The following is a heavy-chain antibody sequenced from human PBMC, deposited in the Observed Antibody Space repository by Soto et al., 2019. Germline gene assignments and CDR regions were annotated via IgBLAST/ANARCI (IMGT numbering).Heavy chain of an antibody. CDR1: GGSFRGHS. J-gene: IGHJ5*01. CDR3: STRAYDTNGYYRFDP. D-gene: IGHD3-22*01. CDR2: INHSGRV. V-gene: IGHV4-34*01. Sequence: SETLSLTCAVYGGSFRGHSWTWIRQSPGKGLEWIGDINHSGRVNYSPSLKSRVTISLDTSKNQFSLTLSAVTAADTAMYYCSTRAYDTNGYYRFDPWGQGTLVTVSS.